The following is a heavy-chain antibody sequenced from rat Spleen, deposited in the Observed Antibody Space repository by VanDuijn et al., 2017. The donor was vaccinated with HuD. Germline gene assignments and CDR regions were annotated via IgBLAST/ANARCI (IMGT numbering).Heavy chain of an antibody. J-gene: IGHJ2*01. CDR1: GLSLTSNS. CDR2: IWDNGGP. Sequence: QVQLKESGPGLVQPSQTLSLTCTVSGLSLTSNSVSWIRQPPGKGLEWMGVIWDNGGPAYTPSLKSRLSISRDTSRSQVFLKIISLRIEDRAMYFCASGIHDFWGRGVMVTVSS. CDR3: ASGIHDF. V-gene: IGHV2-47*01. D-gene: IGHD1-4*01.